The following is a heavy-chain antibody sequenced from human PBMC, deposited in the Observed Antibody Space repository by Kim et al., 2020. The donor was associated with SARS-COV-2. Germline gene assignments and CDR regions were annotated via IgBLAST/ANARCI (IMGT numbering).Heavy chain of an antibody. CDR1: GVAFRNYA. CDR2: ISDSADRI. CDR3: AKESSGSSGYFDY. D-gene: IGHD6-6*01. Sequence: GGSLRLSCAASGVAFRNYAMSWVRQAPGKWLEWVSGISDSADRIYYADSVKGRFTISRDNSKSTLYLQMNSLRAEDTAVYYCAKESSGSSGYFDYWGQGTLVTVSS. J-gene: IGHJ4*02. V-gene: IGHV3-23*01.